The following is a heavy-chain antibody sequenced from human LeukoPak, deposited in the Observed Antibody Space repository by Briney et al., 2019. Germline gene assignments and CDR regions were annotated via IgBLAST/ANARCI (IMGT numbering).Heavy chain of an antibody. CDR2: ISPHNAKT. Sequence: ASVKVSCTASGYTFTNYGIGWVRQAPGQRPEWVGWISPHNAKTYYAQKFQDRVILTTDTTTDTAYMELRSLRYDDTAVYYCARFRELGYCSSTSCYTADYWGQGTLVTVSS. J-gene: IGHJ4*02. D-gene: IGHD2-2*02. V-gene: IGHV1-18*01. CDR3: ARFRELGYCSSTSCYTADY. CDR1: GYTFTNYG.